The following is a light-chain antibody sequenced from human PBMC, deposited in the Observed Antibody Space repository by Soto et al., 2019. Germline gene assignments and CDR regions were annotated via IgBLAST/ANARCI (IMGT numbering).Light chain of an antibody. V-gene: IGKV1-5*01. CDR1: QSISSW. J-gene: IGKJ4*01. Sequence: DIQMTQSPSTLSASVGDRVTITCRASQSISSWLAWYQQKPGKAPKLLIYDASNRATGIPARFSGSGSGTDFTLTISSLEPEDFAVYYCQQRSNWPLTFGGGTKVDIK. CDR3: QQRSNWPLT. CDR2: DAS.